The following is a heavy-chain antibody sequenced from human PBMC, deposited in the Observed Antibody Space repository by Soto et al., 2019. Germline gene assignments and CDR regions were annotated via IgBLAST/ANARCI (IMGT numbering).Heavy chain of an antibody. Sequence: SETLSLTCTVSGDSVSSGNYYWSWIRQPPGKGLEWIGYISYSGRTNYNPSLKSRVTISVDMFKNQFSLKLSSVTAADTAVYYCSRNADFSMFLFDYWGQGSLVPVSS. V-gene: IGHV4-61*01. CDR2: ISYSGRT. CDR3: SRNADFSMFLFDY. CDR1: GDSVSSGNYY. D-gene: IGHD3-10*02. J-gene: IGHJ4*02.